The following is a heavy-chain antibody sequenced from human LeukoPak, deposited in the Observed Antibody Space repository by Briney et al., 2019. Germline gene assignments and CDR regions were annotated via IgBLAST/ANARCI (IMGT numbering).Heavy chain of an antibody. V-gene: IGHV3-43*02. CDR3: ALFGESTDYYFDY. CDR2: ISGDGGNT. J-gene: IGHJ4*02. CDR1: GFTFDDYA. Sequence: GGSLRLSCAASGFTFDDYAMHWVRQAPGKGLEWVSLISGDGGNTHYADSVKGRFIISRDNSKNSLYLQMNSLRTEDTALYYCALFGESTDYYFDYWGQGTLITVSS. D-gene: IGHD3-10*02.